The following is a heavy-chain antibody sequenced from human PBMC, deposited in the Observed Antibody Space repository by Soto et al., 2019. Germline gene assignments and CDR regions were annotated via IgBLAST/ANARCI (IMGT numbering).Heavy chain of an antibody. CDR2: VHISGHS. CDR3: ARVRQGCSANNCYFDP. V-gene: IGHV4-4*02. D-gene: IGHD1-1*01. J-gene: IGHJ5*01. CDR1: GGSVSAPDW. Sequence: SETLSLTCTLSGGSVSAPDWWNWVRQSPDKGLEWVAEVHISGHSNYNPSLRSRVSVSIDSSKNQFYLNLNSVTAADTAIYYCARVRQGCSANNCYFDPWGQGXQVTVCS.